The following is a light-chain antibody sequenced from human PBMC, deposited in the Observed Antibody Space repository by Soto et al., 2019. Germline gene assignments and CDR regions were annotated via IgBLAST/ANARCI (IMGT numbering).Light chain of an antibody. CDR3: LQHNAYPFT. CDR1: QGISDY. CDR2: GAS. V-gene: IGKV1-17*03. J-gene: IGKJ2*01. Sequence: DIPMTQSPSAMSASVGDRVTITCRASQGISDYLAWFQQKPGQGPKRLIYGASNLQSGVPPRFSGSGSETEFTLTITNVQPEDIATYYCLQHNAYPFTFGQGTKLEIK.